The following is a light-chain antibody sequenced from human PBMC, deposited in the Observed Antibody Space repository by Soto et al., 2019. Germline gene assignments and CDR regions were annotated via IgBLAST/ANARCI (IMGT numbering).Light chain of an antibody. CDR1: QSVSSN. CDR2: GAS. J-gene: IGKJ1*01. CDR3: QQYNNRPPTKT. V-gene: IGKV3-15*01. Sequence: EMVMTQSPATLSVSPGGIATLSCMAIQSVSSNLAWYQQKPGQAPRLLIYGASTRATGIPARFSGSGSGTEFTLTISSLQSEDFAVYYCQQYNNRPPTKTFGQGTKVDI.